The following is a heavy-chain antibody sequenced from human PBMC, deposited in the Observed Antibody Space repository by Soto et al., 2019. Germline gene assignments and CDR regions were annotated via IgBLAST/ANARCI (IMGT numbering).Heavy chain of an antibody. Sequence: GGSLRLSCAASGFTFSSYWMSWVRQAPGKGLEWVANIKQDGSEKYYVDSVKGRFTISRDNAKNSLYLQMNSLRAEDTAVYYCARDLSSSSWYGGFYYYGMDVWGQGTTVTVSS. CDR1: GFTFSSYW. J-gene: IGHJ6*02. CDR2: IKQDGSEK. CDR3: ARDLSSSSWYGGFYYYGMDV. V-gene: IGHV3-7*01. D-gene: IGHD6-13*01.